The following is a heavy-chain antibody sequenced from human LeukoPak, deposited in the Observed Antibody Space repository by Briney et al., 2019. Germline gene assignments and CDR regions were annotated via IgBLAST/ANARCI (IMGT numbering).Heavy chain of an antibody. J-gene: IGHJ4*02. CDR2: MYTSGST. D-gene: IGHD1-26*01. CDR3: ARHETGGSYPLDY. V-gene: IGHV4-4*07. CDR1: VGSISSHY. Sequence: SETLSLTCTVSVGSISSHYWSWIRQPAGKGLEWIGRMYTSGSTHYNPSLRSRVTMSLDTSKNQFSLKLNSVTAADTAVYYCARHETGGSYPLDYWGQGALVTVSS.